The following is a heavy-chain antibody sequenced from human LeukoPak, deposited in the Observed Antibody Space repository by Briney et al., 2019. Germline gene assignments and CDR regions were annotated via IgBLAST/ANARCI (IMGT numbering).Heavy chain of an antibody. D-gene: IGHD5-24*01. J-gene: IGHJ4*02. V-gene: IGHV1-2*06. Sequence: ASVKVSCKASGYSFTGSYMHWVRQAPGQGLEWMGRINPNSGGTYYAQKFQGRVTMTGDTSTSTVYMELSSLSSEDTAVYYCARRTDGYNFADYWGQGTLVTLSS. CDR2: INPNSGGT. CDR3: ARRTDGYNFADY. CDR1: GYSFTGSY.